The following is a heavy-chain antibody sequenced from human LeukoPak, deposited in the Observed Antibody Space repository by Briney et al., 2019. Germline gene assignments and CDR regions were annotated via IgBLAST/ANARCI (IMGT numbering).Heavy chain of an antibody. D-gene: IGHD3-22*01. CDR3: AVDWYDSSGYGTFDY. V-gene: IGHV3-33*01. Sequence: PGGSLRLSCAASGFTFSNYGMHWVRQAPGKGLEWVAVIWYDGSNKYYADSVKGRFTISRDNSKNTLYLQMHSLRAEDTAVYYCAVDWYDSSGYGTFDYWGQGTLVTVSS. CDR1: GFTFSNYG. CDR2: IWYDGSNK. J-gene: IGHJ4*02.